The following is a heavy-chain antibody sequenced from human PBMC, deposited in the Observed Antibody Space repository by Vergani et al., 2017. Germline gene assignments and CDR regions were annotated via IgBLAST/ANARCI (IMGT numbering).Heavy chain of an antibody. J-gene: IGHJ3*02. Sequence: QVQLVQSGAEVKKPGSSVKVSCKASGDTFSSYAISWVRQAPGQGLEWMGGIIPIFGTANYAQKFQGRVTITADESTSTAYMELSSLRAEDTAVYYCARDPSPYTYYYDSSGYAFDIWGQGTMVTVSS. V-gene: IGHV1-69*01. CDR2: IIPIFGTA. CDR1: GDTFSSYA. CDR3: ARDPSPYTYYYDSSGYAFDI. D-gene: IGHD3-22*01.